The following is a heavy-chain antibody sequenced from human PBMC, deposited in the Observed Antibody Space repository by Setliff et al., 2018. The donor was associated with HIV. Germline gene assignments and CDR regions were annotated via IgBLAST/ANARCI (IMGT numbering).Heavy chain of an antibody. Sequence: GGSLRLSCAASGFTFSSYTMNWVRQAPGKGLEWVSSISSSSYYIYYADSVKGRFTISRDNAKNSLFLQMNSLRAEDTAVYYCASIESAAMDPVDYWGQGTLVTVSS. CDR1: GFTFSSYT. CDR3: ASIESAAMDPVDY. CDR2: ISSSSYYI. D-gene: IGHD5-18*01. V-gene: IGHV3-21*01. J-gene: IGHJ4*02.